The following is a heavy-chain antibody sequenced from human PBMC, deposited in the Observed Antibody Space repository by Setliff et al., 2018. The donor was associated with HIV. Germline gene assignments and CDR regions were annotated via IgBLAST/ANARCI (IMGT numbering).Heavy chain of an antibody. V-gene: IGHV4-34*01. CDR2: IYYSGST. D-gene: IGHD3-10*01. CDR1: GGSFSDYS. J-gene: IGHJ5*02. CDR3: ATYADRESNRFDP. Sequence: SETLSLTCAVYGGSFSDYSWTWIRQPPGKGLEWIGSIYYSGSTYYNPSLKSRVTISVDTSKNQFSLKLSSVTAADTAVYYCATYADRESNRFDPWGQGILVTVSS.